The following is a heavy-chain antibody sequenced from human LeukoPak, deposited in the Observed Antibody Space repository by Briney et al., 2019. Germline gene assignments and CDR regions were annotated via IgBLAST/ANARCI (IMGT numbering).Heavy chain of an antibody. V-gene: IGHV4-59*01. CDR2: IYYSGST. CDR3: ARRVATTGIYAFDI. D-gene: IGHD1-1*01. J-gene: IGHJ3*02. CDR1: GGSISSYY. Sequence: PSETLSLTCTVSGGSISSYYWTWIRQPPGKGLEWIGYIYYSGSTNYNPSLKSRVTISVDTSKNQFSLKLTSVTAADTAVYYCARRVATTGIYAFDIWGQGTMVTVSS.